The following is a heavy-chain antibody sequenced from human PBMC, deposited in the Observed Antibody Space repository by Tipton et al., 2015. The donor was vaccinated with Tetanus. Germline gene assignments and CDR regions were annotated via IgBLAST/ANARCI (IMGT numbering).Heavy chain of an antibody. CDR2: INSDGSKT. D-gene: IGHD6-19*01. CDR1: GFTFRSYW. Sequence: SLRLSCAASGFTFRSYWMHWVRQVPGKGLVWISRINSDGSKTTYADSVKGRFTVSRDNSKNTVFLQMNSLRAEDTAVYFCAKRGQQWVVSSYFDSWGQGTLVAVSS. CDR3: AKRGQQWVVSSYFDS. V-gene: IGHV3-74*03. J-gene: IGHJ4*02.